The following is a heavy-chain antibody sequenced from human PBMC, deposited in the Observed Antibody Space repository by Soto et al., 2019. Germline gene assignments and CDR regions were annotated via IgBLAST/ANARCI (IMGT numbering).Heavy chain of an antibody. CDR1: GFTFRSYG. CDR2: IWYDGSNK. V-gene: IGHV3-33*01. J-gene: IGHJ6*02. D-gene: IGHD3-3*01. CDR3: ARDPYYDFWSGYYLSNYYYGMDV. Sequence: GGSLRLSCAASGFTFRSYGIHWVRQAPGKGLEWVAVIWYDGSNKYYADSVKGRFTISRDNSKNTLYLQMNSLRAKDTAVYYCARDPYYDFWSGYYLSNYYYGMDVWGQGTTVTVSS.